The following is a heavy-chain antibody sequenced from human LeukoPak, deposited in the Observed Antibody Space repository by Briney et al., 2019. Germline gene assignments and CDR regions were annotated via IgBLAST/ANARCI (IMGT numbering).Heavy chain of an antibody. J-gene: IGHJ4*02. CDR1: GFTFSTYA. Sequence: GGSLRLSCAASGFTFSTYAMSWVRQAAGKGLEWVSLISGSGGGTYYADSVKGRFTISRDNSKNTLYLQLNSLRAEDTAVYYCANQIFVWGQGTLVTVSS. CDR2: ISGSGGGT. V-gene: IGHV3-23*01. CDR3: ANQIFV.